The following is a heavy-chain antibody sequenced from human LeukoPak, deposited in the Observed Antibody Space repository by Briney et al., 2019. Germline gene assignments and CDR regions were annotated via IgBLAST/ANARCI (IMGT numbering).Heavy chain of an antibody. Sequence: GGSLRLSCAASGFTFSNYAMHWVRQAPGKGLEWVATTSFDVSNKYYADSVKGRFTISRDSSKNTLYLQMNSLRTEDTAVYSCARGYCTSTSCYNDYWGQGTLVTVSS. D-gene: IGHD2-2*02. CDR1: GFTFSNYA. CDR3: ARGYCTSTSCYNDY. CDR2: TSFDVSNK. J-gene: IGHJ4*02. V-gene: IGHV3-30*04.